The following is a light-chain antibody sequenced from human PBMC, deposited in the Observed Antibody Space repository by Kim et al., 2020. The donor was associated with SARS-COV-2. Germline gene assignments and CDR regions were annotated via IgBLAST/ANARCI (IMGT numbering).Light chain of an antibody. Sequence: SALTQPASVSGSPGQSITISCTGTSSDVGGYNYVSWYQQHPGKAPKLMIYDVSNRPSGVSNRFSGSKSGNTASLTISGLQAEDEADYYCSSYTSSSTPEVFGGGTKLNVL. V-gene: IGLV2-14*03. CDR3: SSYTSSSTPEV. CDR1: SSDVGGYNY. CDR2: DVS. J-gene: IGLJ2*01.